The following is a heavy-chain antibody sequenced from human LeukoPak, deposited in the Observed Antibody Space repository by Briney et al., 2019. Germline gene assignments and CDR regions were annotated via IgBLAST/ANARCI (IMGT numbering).Heavy chain of an antibody. V-gene: IGHV3-23*01. CDR2: ISGSGGST. CDR1: GFTFSSYA. Sequence: PGGSLRLSCAASGFTFSSYAMSWVRQAPGKGLEWVSAISGSGGSTYYADSVKGRFTISRDNSKNTLYLQMNSLRAEDTAVYYCAKVGPRYDFWSGYPDYWGQGTLVTVSS. D-gene: IGHD3-3*01. CDR3: AKVGPRYDFWSGYPDY. J-gene: IGHJ4*02.